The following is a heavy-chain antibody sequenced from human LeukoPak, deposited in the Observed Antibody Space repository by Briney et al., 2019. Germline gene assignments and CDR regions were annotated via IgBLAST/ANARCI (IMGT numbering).Heavy chain of an antibody. D-gene: IGHD4-17*01. J-gene: IGHJ4*02. CDR1: GFTFSSYE. CDR3: AREIYDDFPGFDY. Sequence: GGSLRLSCAASGFTFSSYEMNWVRQAPGKGLEWVSYISSSGSTIYYADSVKGRFTISRDNAKNSLYLQMNSLRAEDTAVYYCAREIYDDFPGFDYWGQGTLVTVSS. CDR2: ISSSGSTI. V-gene: IGHV3-48*03.